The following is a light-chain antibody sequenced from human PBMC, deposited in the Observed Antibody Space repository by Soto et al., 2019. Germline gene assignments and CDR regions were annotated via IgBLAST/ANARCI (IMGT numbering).Light chain of an antibody. J-gene: IGLJ2*01. CDR1: NNDVGAYPY. CDR2: EVT. V-gene: IGLV2-14*01. Sequence: QSALTQPASVSGSPGQSITISCTGTNNDVGAYPYVSWYQQHPGTAPKLIIYEVTNRPSGISDRFSGSKSGNTASLTISGLQAEDESDYYCSSHAGSFTLVFGGGTKLTVL. CDR3: SSHAGSFTLV.